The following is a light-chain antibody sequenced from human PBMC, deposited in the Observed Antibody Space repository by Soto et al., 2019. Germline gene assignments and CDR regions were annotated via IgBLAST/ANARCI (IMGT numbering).Light chain of an antibody. Sequence: EIVLTQSPGTLSLSPGERATLSCRASQSVSSSYLAWYQQKPGQAPRLLIYGASSSATSIPDRFSGSGSGTDFTLTISSLEPEDFAVYDCEQYGSSPYTVGQGTKLEIK. J-gene: IGKJ2*01. V-gene: IGKV3-20*01. CDR2: GAS. CDR1: QSVSSSY. CDR3: EQYGSSPYT.